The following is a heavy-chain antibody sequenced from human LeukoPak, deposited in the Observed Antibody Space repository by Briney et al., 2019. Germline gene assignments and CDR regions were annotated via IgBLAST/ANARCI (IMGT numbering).Heavy chain of an antibody. CDR2: IYHSGST. Sequence: SETLSLTCTVSGYSISSGYYWGWIRQPPGKGLEWIGNIYHSGSTYYNPSLKSRVTISVDTSKNQFSLKLSSVTAADTAVYYCARETGPTHTLHRFDPWGQGTLVTVSS. CDR3: ARETGPTHTLHRFDP. D-gene: IGHD1-14*01. J-gene: IGHJ5*02. CDR1: GYSISSGYY. V-gene: IGHV4-38-2*02.